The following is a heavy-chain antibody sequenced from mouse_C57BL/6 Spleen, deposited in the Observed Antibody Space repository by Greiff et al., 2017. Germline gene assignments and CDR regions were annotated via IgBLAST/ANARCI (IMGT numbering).Heavy chain of an antibody. Sequence: QVPLKQSGAELVRPGASVTLSCKASGYTFTDYEMHWVKQTPVHGLEWIGAIDPETGGTAYNQKFKGKAILTADKSSSTAYMELRSLTSEDSAVYYCTKGHYYGSSSHFDYWGQGTTLTVSS. CDR3: TKGHYYGSSSHFDY. V-gene: IGHV1-15*01. CDR2: IDPETGGT. D-gene: IGHD1-1*01. CDR1: GYTFTDYE. J-gene: IGHJ2*01.